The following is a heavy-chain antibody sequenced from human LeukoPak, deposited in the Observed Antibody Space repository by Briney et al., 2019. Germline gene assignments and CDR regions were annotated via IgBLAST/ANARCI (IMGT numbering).Heavy chain of an antibody. CDR2: VNHRGTI. V-gene: IGHV4-34*01. CDR3: ARLHQWPENWFDS. D-gene: IGHD2-8*01. J-gene: IGHJ5*01. Sequence: PSATLSLTCGVSGGSFTDNFWGWIRQIPGKGLEWIGEVNHRGTINYNPSLKSRVAISVDTSKNQFSLKLSSVTAADTAVYYCARLHQWPENWFDSWGPGTLVTVTS. CDR1: GGSFTDNF.